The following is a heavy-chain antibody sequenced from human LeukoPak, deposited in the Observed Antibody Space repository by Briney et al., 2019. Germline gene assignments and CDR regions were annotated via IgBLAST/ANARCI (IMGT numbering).Heavy chain of an antibody. CDR1: GYTFTSYG. Sequence: ASVKVSCKASGYTFTSYGISWVRQAPGQGLEWMGWISAYNGNTNYAQKLQGRVTMTTDTSTSTAYMELRSLRSDDTAVYYCARARSLTSYDFWSGYYDPLYFDYWGQGTLVTVSS. D-gene: IGHD3-3*01. CDR2: ISAYNGNT. J-gene: IGHJ4*02. CDR3: ARARSLTSYDFWSGYYDPLYFDY. V-gene: IGHV1-18*01.